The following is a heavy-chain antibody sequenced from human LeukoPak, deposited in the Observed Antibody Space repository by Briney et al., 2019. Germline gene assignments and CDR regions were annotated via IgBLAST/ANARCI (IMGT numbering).Heavy chain of an antibody. Sequence: SETLSLTCSVSGGSISSGDYFWTWIRQPPGKGLEYIGYIYYGGTTYYNPSLKSRITMSVDMSANQFSLRLTSVSAADTAVYYCTRAYWIGFHFDSWGQGILVSVSS. J-gene: IGHJ4*02. D-gene: IGHD3-3*01. CDR3: TRAYWIGFHFDS. CDR1: GGSISSGDYF. CDR2: IYYGGTT. V-gene: IGHV4-30-4*01.